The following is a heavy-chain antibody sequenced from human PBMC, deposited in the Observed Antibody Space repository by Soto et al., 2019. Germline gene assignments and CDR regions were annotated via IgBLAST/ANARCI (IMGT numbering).Heavy chain of an antibody. Sequence: PGGSLRLSCAASGFTFSSYAMSWVRQAPGKGLEWVSAISGSGGSTYYADSVKGRFTIPRDNSKNTLYLQMNCLRAEDTAVYYCAKEGYCSSTSCHLPYYGMDVWGQGTTVTAP. CDR2: ISGSGGST. CDR3: AKEGYCSSTSCHLPYYGMDV. V-gene: IGHV3-23*01. D-gene: IGHD2-2*01. CDR1: GFTFSSYA. J-gene: IGHJ6*02.